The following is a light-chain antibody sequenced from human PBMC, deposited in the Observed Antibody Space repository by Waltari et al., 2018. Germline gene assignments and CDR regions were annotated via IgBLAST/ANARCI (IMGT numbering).Light chain of an antibody. J-gene: IGLJ2*01. Sequence: YVLTQSPSVSVPPGESARLSCGGNNIGSRSVHSYQQKAGQAPVLVMSYDADRPSGIPERFSGSNSGNTATLTINRVEVGDEADYYCQVWDTGSDHVIFGGGTKLTV. V-gene: IGLV3-21*04. CDR2: YDA. CDR1: NIGSRS. CDR3: QVWDTGSDHVI.